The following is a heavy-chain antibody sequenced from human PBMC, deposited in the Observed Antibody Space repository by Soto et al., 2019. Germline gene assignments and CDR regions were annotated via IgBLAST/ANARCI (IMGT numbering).Heavy chain of an antibody. CDR1: GGTFSSYA. J-gene: IGHJ6*02. V-gene: IGHV1-69*01. CDR3: ARLNMVRGVMGYYGMDV. D-gene: IGHD3-10*01. Sequence: QVQLVQSGAEVKKPGSSVKVSCKASGGTFSSYAISWVRQAPGQGLEWMGGIIPIFGTANYAQKFQGRVTITADESTSTAYMELSSLRSEDTAVYYCARLNMVRGVMGYYGMDVWGQGTTVTVSS. CDR2: IIPIFGTA.